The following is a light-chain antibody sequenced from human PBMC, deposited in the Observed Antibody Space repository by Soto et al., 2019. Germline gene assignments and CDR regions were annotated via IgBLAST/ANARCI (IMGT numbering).Light chain of an antibody. J-gene: IGKJ3*01. CDR1: QSVSSY. CDR3: QQRSNWPPT. Sequence: EIVLTQSPATLSLSPGERATLSCRASQSVSSYLAWYQQKPGQAPRLLIYDASNRATGIPARFSSSGSGTDFTLTISRLEPEDFAVYYCQQRSNWPPTFGPGTKVDIK. V-gene: IGKV3-11*01. CDR2: DAS.